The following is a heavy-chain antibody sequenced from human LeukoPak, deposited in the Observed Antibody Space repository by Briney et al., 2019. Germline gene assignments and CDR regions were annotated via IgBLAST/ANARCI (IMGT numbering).Heavy chain of an antibody. CDR2: INHSGST. Sequence: SGTLPLTCAVYGGSFSGYYWSWIRQPPGKGLEWIGEINHSGSTNYNPSLKSRVTISVDTSKNQFSLKLSSVTAADTAVYYCARDWAGIAARPGEYYYYYMDVWGKGTTVTVSS. V-gene: IGHV4-34*01. CDR3: ARDWAGIAARPGEYYYYYMDV. CDR1: GGSFSGYY. J-gene: IGHJ6*03. D-gene: IGHD6-6*01.